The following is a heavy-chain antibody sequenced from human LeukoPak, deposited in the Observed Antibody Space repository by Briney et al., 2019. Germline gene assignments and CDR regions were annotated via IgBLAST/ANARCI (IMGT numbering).Heavy chain of an antibody. CDR3: ARRVDSSGYYLFDY. Sequence: SETLSLTCSVSGGSISSRSYQWGWIRQPPGKGLEWIGSIYYSGSTYYNPSLKSRVTISVDTSKNQFSLKLSSVTAADTAVYYCARRVDSSGYYLFDYWGQGTLVTVSS. CDR2: IYYSGST. CDR1: GGSISSRSYQ. J-gene: IGHJ4*02. V-gene: IGHV4-39*01. D-gene: IGHD3-22*01.